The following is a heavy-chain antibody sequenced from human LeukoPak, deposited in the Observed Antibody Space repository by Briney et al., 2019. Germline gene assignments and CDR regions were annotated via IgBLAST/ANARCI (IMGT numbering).Heavy chain of an antibody. CDR1: GFTFSSYS. Sequence: GRSLRLSCAASGFTFSSYSMNWVRQAPGKGLEWVSSISSSSYIYFADSVKGRFTISRDNAKSSLFLQMNSLRAEDTAVYYCARGNRNFDYWGQGTLVTVSS. V-gene: IGHV3-21*01. CDR3: ARGNRNFDY. CDR2: ISSSSYI. D-gene: IGHD3-16*02. J-gene: IGHJ4*02.